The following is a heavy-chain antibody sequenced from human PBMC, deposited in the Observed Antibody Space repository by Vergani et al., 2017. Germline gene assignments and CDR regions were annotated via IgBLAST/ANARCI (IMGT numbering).Heavy chain of an antibody. CDR3: ASDTHSGQRADR. CDR1: FDSIRNLY. Sequence: QEQQQKKDKRRLYASETLSLTCSVSFDSIRNLYCNWIRQPPGKGLEWIGSIHYSENTNYNPSLKTRVTISVDTSKNQFSLTLTSVTAADTAVYYCASDTHSGQRADRWGQGILVTVTS. CDR2: IHYSENT. V-gene: IGHV4-59*11. D-gene: IGHD6-19*01. J-gene: IGHJ5*02.